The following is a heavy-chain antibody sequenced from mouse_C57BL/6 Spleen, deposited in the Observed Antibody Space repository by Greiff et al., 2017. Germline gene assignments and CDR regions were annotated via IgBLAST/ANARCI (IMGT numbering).Heavy chain of an antibody. Sequence: VQLQQSGAELVRPGASVKLSCTASGFNIKDDYMHWVKQRPEQGLEWIGWIDPENGDTEYASKFQGKATVTADTSSNTAYLQRSSLTSEDTAVYYCTTPGDAYWGQGTLVTVSA. CDR3: TTPGDAY. CDR2: IDPENGDT. V-gene: IGHV14-4*01. J-gene: IGHJ3*01. CDR1: GFNIKDDY. D-gene: IGHD4-1*01.